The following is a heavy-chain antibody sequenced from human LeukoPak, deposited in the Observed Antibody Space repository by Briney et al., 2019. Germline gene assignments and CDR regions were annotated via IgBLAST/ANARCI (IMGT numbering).Heavy chain of an antibody. J-gene: IGHJ1*01. CDR3: ARHHDSSGDAFQH. Sequence: GESLKISCKGSGYRFTSYWIGWVRQMPGEGLEWMGIIYPGDSDTRYSPSFQGQVTISADKSISTAYLQWSSLKASDTAMYYCARHHDSSGDAFQHWGQGTLVTVSS. CDR1: GYRFTSYW. V-gene: IGHV5-51*01. D-gene: IGHD3-22*01. CDR2: IYPGDSDT.